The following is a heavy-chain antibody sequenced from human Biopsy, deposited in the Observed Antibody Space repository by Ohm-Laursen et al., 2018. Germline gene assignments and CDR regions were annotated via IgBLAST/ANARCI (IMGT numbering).Heavy chain of an antibody. CDR2: ISYSRDT. Sequence: SETLSLTCTVSGGSISGSSWSWIRQAPGKGLEWIGYISYSRDTYYNPSLKSLITILVDTSKNLFSLKLTSVTAADTAVYYCAKHGSGWAGDDAFHIWGQGTMVTVSS. CDR3: AKHGSGWAGDDAFHI. CDR1: GGSISGSS. D-gene: IGHD6-19*01. J-gene: IGHJ3*02. V-gene: IGHV4-59*08.